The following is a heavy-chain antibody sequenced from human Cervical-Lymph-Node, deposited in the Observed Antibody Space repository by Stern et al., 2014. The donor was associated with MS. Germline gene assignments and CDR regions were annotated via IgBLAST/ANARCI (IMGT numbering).Heavy chain of an antibody. J-gene: IGHJ4*02. V-gene: IGHV4-39*01. Sequence: QVQLQESGPGLVKPSETLSLTCSVSGGSISRSTYYWGWIRQPPGKGLEWIGSIYYSGTTYYNPSLKSRVTIDTSTNPFSLRLTSGTAADTAVYYCARHDGWLPHYWSQGTLVTVSS. CDR3: ARHDGWLPHY. CDR2: IYYSGTT. D-gene: IGHD5-12*01. CDR1: GGSISRSTYY.